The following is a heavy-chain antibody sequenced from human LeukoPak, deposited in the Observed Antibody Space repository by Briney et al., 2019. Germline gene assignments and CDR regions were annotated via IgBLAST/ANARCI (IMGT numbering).Heavy chain of an antibody. CDR3: AKYNSGRYYFDY. V-gene: IGHV3-23*01. CDR2: IRGSGGGT. Sequence: PGGSLRLSCAASGFTFSSYWMSWVRQAPGKGLEWVSGIRGSGGGTYYADSVKGRFTISRDNSKNTMYLQMNSLRAEDTAIYYCAKYNSGRYYFDYWGQGTLVTVSS. D-gene: IGHD6-19*01. J-gene: IGHJ4*02. CDR1: GFTFSSYW.